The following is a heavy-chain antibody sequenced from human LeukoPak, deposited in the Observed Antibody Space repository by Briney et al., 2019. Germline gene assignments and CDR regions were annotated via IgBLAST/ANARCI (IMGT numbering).Heavy chain of an antibody. CDR3: VKGLIDP. V-gene: IGHV3-23*01. CDR2: IIGIAVNT. CDR1: GLTVSSYG. Sequence: PGGSLRLSCGASGLTVSSYGMSWVRHAPGEGLEWVSTIIGIAVNTYYADSVKGRFTISRDNSKNALYLQMSSLRAEDTAVYYCVKGLIDPWGQGTLVTVSS. J-gene: IGHJ5*02.